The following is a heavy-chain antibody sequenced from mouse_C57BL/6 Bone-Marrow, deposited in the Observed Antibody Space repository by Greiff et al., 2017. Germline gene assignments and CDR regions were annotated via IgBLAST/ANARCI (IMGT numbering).Heavy chain of an antibody. CDR3: DYDGYLRNYRRFAY. D-gene: IGHD2-3*01. J-gene: IGHJ3*01. V-gene: IGHV1-67*01. CDR2: ISTYYGDA. CDR1: GYTFTDYA. Sequence: QVQLKESGPELVRPGVSVKISCKGSGYTFTDYAMHWVKQSHAKSLEWIGVISTYYGDASYNQKFKDKATMTVDKSYSTAYLEMARLTSEDSDVYYCDYDGYLRNYRRFAYWGQGTLVTVSA.